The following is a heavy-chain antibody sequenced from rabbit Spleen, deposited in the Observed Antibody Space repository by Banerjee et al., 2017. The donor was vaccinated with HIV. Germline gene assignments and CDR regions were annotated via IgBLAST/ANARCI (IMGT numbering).Heavy chain of an antibody. Sequence: QSLEESGGDLVKPGASLTLTCTASGVSFSSSSYMCWVRQAPGKGLEWIACIDSGSSGFTYFATWAKGRFTCSKTSSTTVTLQMTSLTAADTATYFCARDAGSYDYIDGYFSLWGPGTLVTVS. CDR1: GVSFSSSSY. D-gene: IGHD8-1*01. V-gene: IGHV1S40*01. CDR3: ARDAGSYDYIDGYFSL. CDR2: IDSGSSGFT. J-gene: IGHJ4*01.